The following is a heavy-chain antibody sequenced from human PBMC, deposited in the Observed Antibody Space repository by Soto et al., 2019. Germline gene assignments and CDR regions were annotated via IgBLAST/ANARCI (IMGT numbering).Heavy chain of an antibody. V-gene: IGHV4-34*01. CDR2: INHSGNN. J-gene: IGHJ3*02. Sequence: SETLPLTCVVSGGSFSTYYYSWIRQSPGKGLEWIGEINHSGNNNYSPSLKSRVTMSLDTSKNQFSLKLTSVTAADTAVYYCARGGSNDWQVAFDIWGQGTMVTVSS. CDR1: GGSFSTYY. D-gene: IGHD3-9*01. CDR3: ARGGSNDWQVAFDI.